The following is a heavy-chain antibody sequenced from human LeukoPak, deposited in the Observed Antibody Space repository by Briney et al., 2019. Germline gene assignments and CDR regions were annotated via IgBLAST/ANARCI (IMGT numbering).Heavy chain of an antibody. V-gene: IGHV3-21*01. Sequence: PGGSLRLSCAASGFTFSSYSMNWVRQAPGKGLEWVSSISSSSSYIYYADSVKGRFTISRDNAKNSLYLQMNSLRAEDTAVYYCARGAITMVRGVIGVNAFDIWGQGTMVTVSS. CDR1: GFTFSSYS. CDR2: ISSSSSYI. J-gene: IGHJ3*02. D-gene: IGHD3-10*01. CDR3: ARGAITMVRGVIGVNAFDI.